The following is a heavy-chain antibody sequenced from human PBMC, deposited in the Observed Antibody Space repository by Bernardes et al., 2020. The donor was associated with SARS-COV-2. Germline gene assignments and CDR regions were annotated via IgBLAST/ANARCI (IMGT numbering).Heavy chain of an antibody. Sequence: SETLSLTCSVSGGSITPYYWSWIRQPPGKGLEWIGSIYYSGSTNYNPSLKSRVTISVDTPKNQFSLKMNSVTAADTAVYLCARDSTMVREDPKGAWFDPWGQGTRVTVSS. D-gene: IGHD3-10*01. V-gene: IGHV4-59*01. J-gene: IGHJ5*02. CDR1: GGSITPYY. CDR2: IYYSGST. CDR3: ARDSTMVREDPKGAWFDP.